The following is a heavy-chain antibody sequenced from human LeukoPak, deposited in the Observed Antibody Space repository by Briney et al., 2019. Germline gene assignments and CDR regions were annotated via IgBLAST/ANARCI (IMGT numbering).Heavy chain of an antibody. D-gene: IGHD3-10*01. Sequence: GGSLRLSCAASGFTFSSYLMHWVRQAPGKGLVWVSRINTDGSSTTYADSVKGRFTISRDNSKNTLYLQMNSLRAEDTAVYYCARVGQPLDIWGQGTMVTVSS. J-gene: IGHJ3*02. V-gene: IGHV3-74*01. CDR2: INTDGSST. CDR3: ARVGQPLDI. CDR1: GFTFSSYL.